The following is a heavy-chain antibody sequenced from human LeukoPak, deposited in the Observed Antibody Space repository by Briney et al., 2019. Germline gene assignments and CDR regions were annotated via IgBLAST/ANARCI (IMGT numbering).Heavy chain of an antibody. CDR3: AKPAYYDSNGYYSPFDY. D-gene: IGHD3-22*01. CDR2: ISGSGGST. V-gene: IGHV3-23*01. J-gene: IGHJ4*02. CDR1: GFTFSTYA. Sequence: PGGSLRLSCAASGFTFSTYAVSWVRQAPGKGLEWVSAISGSGGSTYYADFVKGRFTISRDNSKNTVYLQMNSLRAEDTAVYYCAKPAYYDSNGYYSPFDYWGQGTLVTVS.